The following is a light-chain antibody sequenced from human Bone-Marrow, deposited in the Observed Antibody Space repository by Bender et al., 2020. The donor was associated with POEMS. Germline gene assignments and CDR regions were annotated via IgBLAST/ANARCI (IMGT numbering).Light chain of an antibody. J-gene: IGLJ2*01. CDR3: GTWDNSLSAVV. Sequence: QSVLTQPPSVSAAPGQKVTISCSGSSSNIGKNYVSWYQHLPGTAPKLLIFENHKRPSGIPDRFSGSKSGTSATLDITGLQTGDEADYYCGTWDNSLSAVVFGGGTKLTVL. CDR2: ENH. V-gene: IGLV1-51*02. CDR1: SSNIGKNY.